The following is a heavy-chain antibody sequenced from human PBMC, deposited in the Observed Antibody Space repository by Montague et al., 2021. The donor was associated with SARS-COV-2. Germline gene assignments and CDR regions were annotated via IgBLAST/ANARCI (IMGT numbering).Heavy chain of an antibody. CDR1: GFTFSSYW. V-gene: IGHV3-7*01. Sequence: SLRLSCAASGFTFSSYWMSWVRQAPGKGLEWVANIKQDGGEKYYVDSVKGRFTISRDNANNSLYLQMNSLRAEDTAVYYCARDSVVVAAMYYYYGMDVWGQGTTVTVSS. CDR3: ARDSVVVAAMYYYYGMDV. CDR2: IKQDGGEK. D-gene: IGHD2-15*01. J-gene: IGHJ6*02.